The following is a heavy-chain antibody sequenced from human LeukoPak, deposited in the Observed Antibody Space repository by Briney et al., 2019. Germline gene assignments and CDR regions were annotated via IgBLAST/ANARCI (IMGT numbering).Heavy chain of an antibody. CDR2: ISSSGSTI. CDR1: GFTFSSYE. V-gene: IGHV3-48*03. CDR3: AKDFSHRYTSRYSSGWYYFDY. Sequence: PGGSLRLSCAASGFTFSSYEMNWVRQAPGKGLEWVSYISSSGSTIYYADSVKGRFTISRDNSKNTLYLQMNSLRAEETAVYYCAKDFSHRYTSRYSSGWYYFDYWGQGTLVTVSS. D-gene: IGHD6-19*01. J-gene: IGHJ4*02.